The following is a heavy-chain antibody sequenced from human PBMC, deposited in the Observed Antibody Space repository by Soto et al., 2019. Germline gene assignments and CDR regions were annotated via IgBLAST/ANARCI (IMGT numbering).Heavy chain of an antibody. V-gene: IGHV4-59*08. D-gene: IGHD5-12*01. CDR1: GGSISSYY. CDR3: ARHGGGGYSGYHREFWFDP. CDR2: IYYSGST. Sequence: PSETLSLTCTVSGGSISSYYWSWIRQPPGKGLEWIGYIYYSGSTNYNPSPKSRVTISVDTSKNQFSLKLSSVTAADTAVYYCARHGGGGYSGYHREFWFDPWGQGTLVTVSS. J-gene: IGHJ5*02.